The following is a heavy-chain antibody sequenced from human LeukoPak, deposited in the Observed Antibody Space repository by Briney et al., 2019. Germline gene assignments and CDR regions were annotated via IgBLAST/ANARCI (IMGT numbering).Heavy chain of an antibody. CDR2: VWYDGSNT. V-gene: IGHV3-33*01. J-gene: IGHJ4*02. CDR1: GFTFSSFG. D-gene: IGHD3-10*01. CDR3: ARSYYGSGSYSQYYFDY. Sequence: GGSLRLSCAASGFTFSSFGMHWVRQAPGKGLGWVAVVWYDGSNTYYADSVKGRFTISRDNSKNTLYLQMNSLRAEDTAVYYCARSYYGSGSYSQYYFDYWGQGTLVTVSS.